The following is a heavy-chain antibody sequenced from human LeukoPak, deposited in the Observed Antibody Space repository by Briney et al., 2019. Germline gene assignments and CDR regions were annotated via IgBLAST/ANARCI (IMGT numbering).Heavy chain of an antibody. D-gene: IGHD6-19*01. J-gene: IGHJ4*02. V-gene: IGHV3-23*01. CDR1: GFTFSSYA. CDR3: ARETGYSSGSDY. Sequence: SGGSLRLSCAASGFTFSSYAMSWVRQAPGKGLEWVSAISGSGGSTHYADSVKGRFTISRDNAKNSLYLQMNSLRAEDTAVYYCARETGYSSGSDYWGQGTLVTVSS. CDR2: ISGSGGST.